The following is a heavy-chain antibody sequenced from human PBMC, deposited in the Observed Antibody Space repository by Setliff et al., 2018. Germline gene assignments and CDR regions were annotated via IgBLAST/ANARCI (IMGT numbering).Heavy chain of an antibody. CDR3: ARVDYSPINYYYYYMDV. J-gene: IGHJ6*03. V-gene: IGHV4-61*09. CDR2: IYTSGST. D-gene: IGHD4-4*01. CDR1: GGSISSSSYY. Sequence: SETLSLTCTVSGGSISSSSYYWGWIRQPAGKGLEWIGHIYTSGSTNYNPSLKSRVTISVDTSKNQFSLKLSSVTAADTAVYYCARVDYSPINYYYYYMDVWGKGTTVTVSS.